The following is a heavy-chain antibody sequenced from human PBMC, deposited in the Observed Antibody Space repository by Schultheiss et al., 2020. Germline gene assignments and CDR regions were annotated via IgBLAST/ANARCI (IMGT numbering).Heavy chain of an antibody. Sequence: GGSLRLSCEASGFTFSNYAMHWVRQAPGKGLEWVAVISYDGSNKYYADSVKGRFTISRDNSKNTLYLQMNSLRAEDTAVYYCAKDIAVAGGIDYWGQGTLVTVSS. CDR1: GFTFSNYA. V-gene: IGHV3-30*12. CDR3: AKDIAVAGGIDY. D-gene: IGHD6-19*01. J-gene: IGHJ4*02. CDR2: ISYDGSNK.